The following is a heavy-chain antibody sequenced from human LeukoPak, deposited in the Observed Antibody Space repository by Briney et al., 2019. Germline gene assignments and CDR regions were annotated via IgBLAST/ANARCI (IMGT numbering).Heavy chain of an antibody. J-gene: IGHJ4*02. V-gene: IGHV3-11*01. CDR3: AGGGRGYSGSYFSTY. CDR1: GFTFSDYY. D-gene: IGHD1-26*01. Sequence: GGSLRLSCAASGFTFSDYYMSWIRQAPGKGLEWVSYISNSGSTIHYADSVKGRFTISRDNAKNSLFLQMNSLRVEDTAVYYCAGGGRGYSGSYFSTYWGQGTLVTVSS. CDR2: ISNSGSTI.